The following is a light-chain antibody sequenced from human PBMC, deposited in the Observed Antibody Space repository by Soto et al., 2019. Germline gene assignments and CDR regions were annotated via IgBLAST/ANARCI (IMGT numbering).Light chain of an antibody. Sequence: QSALPQPRSVSGSPGQSVTISCSDVGGYNYVSWYQQHPGKAPKLIIYDVNKRPSGVPDRFSGSQSGNTASLTISGLQAEDEADYHCCSYAGSYTYVFGTGTKLPVL. CDR2: DVN. CDR1: DVGGYNY. V-gene: IGLV2-11*01. CDR3: CSYAGSYTYV. J-gene: IGLJ1*01.